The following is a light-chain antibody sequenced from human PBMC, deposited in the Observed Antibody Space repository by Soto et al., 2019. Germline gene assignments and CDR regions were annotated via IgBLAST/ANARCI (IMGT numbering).Light chain of an antibody. Sequence: EIVLTQSPATRSLSPGERATLSCRASHTVGSYLAWFQQTPGQAPRLLIYDTSNRAAGIPDRFSGSGSGTDFTLTISTLEIEDFAIYYCQQRSDWPPTFGQGTKVDIK. CDR1: HTVGSY. CDR2: DTS. J-gene: IGKJ1*01. CDR3: QQRSDWPPT. V-gene: IGKV3-11*01.